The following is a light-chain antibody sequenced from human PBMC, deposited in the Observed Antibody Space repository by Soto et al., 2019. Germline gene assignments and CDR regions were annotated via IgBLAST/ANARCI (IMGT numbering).Light chain of an antibody. CDR1: SSDVGGYNY. J-gene: IGLJ1*01. Sequence: QSVLTQPASVSGSPGQSITISCTGTSSDVGGYNYVSWYQQHPGKAPKLMIYDVNNRPSGVSNRFSGSKSGNTASLTISGLQAEDEADSYCCSYRSSSTYVFGTGTKLTVL. CDR2: DVN. CDR3: CSYRSSSTYV. V-gene: IGLV2-14*01.